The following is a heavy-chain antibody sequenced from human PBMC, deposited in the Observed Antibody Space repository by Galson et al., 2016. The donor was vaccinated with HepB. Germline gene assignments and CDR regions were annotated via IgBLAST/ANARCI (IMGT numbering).Heavy chain of an antibody. V-gene: IGHV3-33*03. J-gene: IGHJ6*02. CDR3: AKDRGGIQLWGLHGMDV. CDR1: GFSLGTYG. CDR2: TWYDGSID. Sequence: SLRLSCAASGFSLGTYGMNWVRQAPGKGLEWVAFTWYDGSIDYYADSVQGRFSISRDKSKNTLYLEMNSLRAEDTAVYFCAKDRGGIQLWGLHGMDVWGQGTTVTVSS. D-gene: IGHD5-18*01.